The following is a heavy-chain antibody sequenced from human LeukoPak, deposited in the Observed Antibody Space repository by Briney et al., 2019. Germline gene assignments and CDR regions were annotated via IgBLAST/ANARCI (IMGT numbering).Heavy chain of an antibody. D-gene: IGHD6-13*01. V-gene: IGHV4-34*01. Sequence: SETLSLTRAVYGGSFSGYCWSWIRQPPGKGLEWIGEINHSGSTNYNPSLKSRVTISVDTSKNQFSLKLSSVTAADTAVYYCARMIAAAGPDYWGQGTLVTVSS. CDR2: INHSGST. CDR1: GGSFSGYC. CDR3: ARMIAAAGPDY. J-gene: IGHJ4*02.